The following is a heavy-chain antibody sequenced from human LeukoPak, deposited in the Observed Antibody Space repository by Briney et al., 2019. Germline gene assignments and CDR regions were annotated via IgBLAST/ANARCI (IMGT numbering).Heavy chain of an antibody. V-gene: IGHV3-23*01. CDR2: ISYSGANS. Sequence: PGRSLRLSCAASGFGFSNYGIHWVRQAPGEGLEWVSLISYSGANSYYTDSVRGRFTISRDNSKDTLFLQMNSLRAEDTAIYYCARDMQLSTWGLGTMVTVSS. J-gene: IGHJ3*01. CDR3: ARDMQLST. CDR1: GFGFSNYG. D-gene: IGHD3-16*02.